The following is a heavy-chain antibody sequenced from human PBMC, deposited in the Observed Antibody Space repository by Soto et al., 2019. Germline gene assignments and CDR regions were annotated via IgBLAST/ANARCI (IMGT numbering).Heavy chain of an antibody. CDR2: IWTSGST. CDR3: ARTVGAAYYFDF. D-gene: IGHD3-16*01. Sequence: SETLSLTCNVSGDSMSTYDWSWVRQPAGKGLEWIGRIWTSGSTNYNPSLKSRVTMSIDTSNKHFSLDLKSVTAADTAGYYCARTVGAAYYFDFWGQGVLVTVS. J-gene: IGHJ4*02. V-gene: IGHV4-4*07. CDR1: GDSMSTYD.